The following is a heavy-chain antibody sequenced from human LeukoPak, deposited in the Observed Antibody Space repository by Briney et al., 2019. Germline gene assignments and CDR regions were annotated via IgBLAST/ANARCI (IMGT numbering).Heavy chain of an antibody. CDR3: ARGKSGYSVKAPFDP. D-gene: IGHD5/OR15-5a*01. CDR2: INPNSGGT. Sequence: ASVKVSCKASGYTFTGYYMHWVRQAPGQGLEWMGWINPNSGGTNYAQKFQGWVTMTRDTSISTAYMELSRLRSDDTAVYYCARGKSGYSVKAPFDPWGQGTLVTVSS. V-gene: IGHV1-2*04. CDR1: GYTFTGYY. J-gene: IGHJ5*02.